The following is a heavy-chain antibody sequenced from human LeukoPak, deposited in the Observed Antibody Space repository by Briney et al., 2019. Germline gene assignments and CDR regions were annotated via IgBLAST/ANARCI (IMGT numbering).Heavy chain of an antibody. V-gene: IGHV4-59*08. Sequence: SETLSLTCTVSGGSISSYYWSWIRQPPGKGLEWIGYIYYSGSTNYNPSLKSRVTISVDTSKNQFSLKLSSVTAADTAVYYCARLGYSYGPVDYWGQGTLVIVSS. CDR1: GGSISSYY. CDR3: ARLGYSYGPVDY. J-gene: IGHJ4*02. D-gene: IGHD5-18*01. CDR2: IYYSGST.